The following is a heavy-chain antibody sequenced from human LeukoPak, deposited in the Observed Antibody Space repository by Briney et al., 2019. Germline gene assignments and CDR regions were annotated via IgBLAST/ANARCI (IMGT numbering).Heavy chain of an antibody. CDR3: ARDAYYYDSSGYYPEGFQH. Sequence: GGSLRLSCAASGFTFRSYWMSWVRQAPGKGLEWVANIKQDGSEKYYVDSVKGRFTISRDNAKNSLYLQMNSLRAEDTAVYYCARDAYYYDSSGYYPEGFQHWGQGTLVTVSS. J-gene: IGHJ1*01. CDR1: GFTFRSYW. V-gene: IGHV3-7*01. D-gene: IGHD3-22*01. CDR2: IKQDGSEK.